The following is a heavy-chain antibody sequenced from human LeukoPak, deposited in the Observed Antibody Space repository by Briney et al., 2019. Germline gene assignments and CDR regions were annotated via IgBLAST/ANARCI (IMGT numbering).Heavy chain of an antibody. CDR1: GFTFDNYV. V-gene: IGHV3-23*01. CDR2: ISGGGATT. CDR3: AAGGIAVSGNWFDP. Sequence: PGGSLRLSCAASGFTFDNYVVSWVRQAPGKGLEWVSAISGGGATTYYADSVKGRFTISRDNSKNTLYLQMNSLRAEDTALYYCAAGGIAVSGNWFDPWGQGTLVTVSS. J-gene: IGHJ5*02. D-gene: IGHD6-19*01.